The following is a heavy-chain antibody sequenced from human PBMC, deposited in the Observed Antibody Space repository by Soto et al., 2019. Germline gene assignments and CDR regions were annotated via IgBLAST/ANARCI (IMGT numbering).Heavy chain of an antibody. CDR3: ARRGYGSRWPNVYMDV. Sequence: EAQLVESGGGLVQPGGSRGPPCPASGLTSSNFKSNWSSKAPGKGLKYVPGISNKGAQTDNENPVKGRFTISRDNSENTLYLQMGSLRAEDMALYYCARRGYGSRWPNVYMDVWGKGTTVTVSS. CDR1: GLTSSNFK. J-gene: IGHJ6*03. CDR2: ISNKGAQT. D-gene: IGHD6-13*01. V-gene: IGHV3-64*01.